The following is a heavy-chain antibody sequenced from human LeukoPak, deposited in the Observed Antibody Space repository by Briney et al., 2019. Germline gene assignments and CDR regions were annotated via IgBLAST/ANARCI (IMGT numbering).Heavy chain of an antibody. Sequence: GGSLRLSCAASGFTFSNAWMSWVRQAPGKGLEWVGRIKSKTDGGTTDYAAPVKGRFTISRDDSKNTLYLQMNSLKTEDTAVYYCSRLGIGGPWSERDYWGQGTLVTVSS. CDR1: GFTFSNAW. V-gene: IGHV3-15*01. J-gene: IGHJ4*02. D-gene: IGHD1-26*01. CDR2: IKSKTDGGTT. CDR3: SRLGIGGPWSERDY.